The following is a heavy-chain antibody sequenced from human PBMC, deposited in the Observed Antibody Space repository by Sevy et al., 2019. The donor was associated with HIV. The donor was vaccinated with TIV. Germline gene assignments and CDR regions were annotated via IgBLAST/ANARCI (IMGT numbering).Heavy chain of an antibody. V-gene: IGHV3-23*01. J-gene: IGHJ3*02. CDR1: GFTFSSYA. D-gene: IGHD3-22*01. Sequence: GGSLRLSCAASGFTFSSYAMSWVRQAPGKGLEWVSAISGSGGSTYYADSVKGRFTISRDNSKNTLYLQMNSLRAEDTAVYYCAKDLYYYDSSGYATDAFDMWGQGTMVTVSS. CDR3: AKDLYYYDSSGYATDAFDM. CDR2: ISGSGGST.